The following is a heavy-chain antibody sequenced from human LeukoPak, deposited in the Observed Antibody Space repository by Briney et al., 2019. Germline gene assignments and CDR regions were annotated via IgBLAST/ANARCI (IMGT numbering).Heavy chain of an antibody. CDR2: IWYDGSNK. D-gene: IGHD6-13*01. V-gene: IGHV3-33*01. CDR1: GFTFSSYG. CDR3: ARDGSSWDAFDY. J-gene: IGHJ4*02. Sequence: PGGSLRLSCAASGFTFSSYGMHWVRQAPGKGLEWVAVIWYDGSNKYYADSVKGRFTISRDNSKNTLYLQMNSLRAEDTAVYYCARDGSSWDAFDYWGQGTLVTVSS.